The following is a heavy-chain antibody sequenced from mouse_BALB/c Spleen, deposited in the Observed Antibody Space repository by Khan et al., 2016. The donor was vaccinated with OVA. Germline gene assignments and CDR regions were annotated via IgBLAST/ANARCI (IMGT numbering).Heavy chain of an antibody. J-gene: IGHJ2*01. CDR1: GYPITSDYA. D-gene: IGHD1-1*01. V-gene: IGHV3-2*02. CDR3: ARSVTITTVVATDFDY. CDR2: ISYSGRT. Sequence: EVQLQESGPGLVKPSQSLSLTCTVTGYPITSDYAWNWIRQFPGNKLEWMGYISYSGRTSYNPSLKSRISITRDTSKNQFFLQLNSVTTEDTATYYCARSVTITTVVATDFDYWGQGTTLTVPS.